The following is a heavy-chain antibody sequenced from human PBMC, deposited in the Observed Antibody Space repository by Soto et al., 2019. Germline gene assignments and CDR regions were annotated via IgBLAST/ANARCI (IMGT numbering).Heavy chain of an antibody. Sequence: ASVNVSCKASGYTFTGYYMHWVRQAPGQGLEWMGWINPNSGGSTSYAQKFQGRVTMTRDTSTRTVYMELSSLRSEDTAVYYCARDPRIAVARFDYWGQGTLVTVSS. D-gene: IGHD6-19*01. CDR2: INPNSGGST. J-gene: IGHJ4*02. CDR1: GYTFTGYY. V-gene: IGHV1-46*01. CDR3: ARDPRIAVARFDY.